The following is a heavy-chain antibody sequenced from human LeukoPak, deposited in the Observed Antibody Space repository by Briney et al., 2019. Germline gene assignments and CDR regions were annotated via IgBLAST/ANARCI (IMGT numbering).Heavy chain of an antibody. Sequence: GGSLRLSCAASGFTFSGHWMSWVRQAPGKGLEWVSVIYSGGSTYYADSVKGRFTISRDNSKNTLYLQMNSLRAEDTAVYYCARAIFWGLCDHWGRGTLVSVSS. J-gene: IGHJ4*02. D-gene: IGHD3-9*01. CDR2: IYSGGST. CDR3: ARAIFWGLCDH. V-gene: IGHV3-53*01. CDR1: GFTFSGHW.